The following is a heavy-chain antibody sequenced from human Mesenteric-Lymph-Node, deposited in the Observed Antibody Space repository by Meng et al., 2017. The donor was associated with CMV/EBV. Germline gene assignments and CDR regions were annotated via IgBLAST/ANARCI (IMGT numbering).Heavy chain of an antibody. CDR2: IYYSGST. J-gene: IGHJ4*02. CDR1: GGSISTYY. Sequence: TVSGGSISTYYWSWIRQPPGKGLEWIGYIYYSGSTNYNPSLKSRVTMSVDTSNNQFSLKLSSVTAADTAVYFCARESYLDSGSSHFDYWGQGTLVTVSS. V-gene: IGHV4-59*01. D-gene: IGHD1-26*01. CDR3: ARESYLDSGSSHFDY.